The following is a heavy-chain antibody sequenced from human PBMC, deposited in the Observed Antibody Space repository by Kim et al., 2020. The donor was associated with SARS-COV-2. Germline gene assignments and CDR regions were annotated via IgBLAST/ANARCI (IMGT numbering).Heavy chain of an antibody. Sequence: GGSLRLSCAASGFTFSSYAMHWVRQAPGKGLEWVAVISYDGSNKYYADSVKGRFTISRDNSKNTLYLQMNSLRAEDTAVYYCARGTRYSSSWRAFGIDYWGQGTLVTVSS. V-gene: IGHV3-30-3*01. J-gene: IGHJ4*02. CDR1: GFTFSSYA. CDR2: ISYDGSNK. CDR3: ARGTRYSSSWRAFGIDY. D-gene: IGHD6-13*01.